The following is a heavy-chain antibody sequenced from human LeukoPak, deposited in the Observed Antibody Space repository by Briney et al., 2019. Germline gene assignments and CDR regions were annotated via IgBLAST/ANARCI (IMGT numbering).Heavy chain of an antibody. J-gene: IGHJ5*02. CDR1: GFTFSSYP. D-gene: IGHD3-9*01. CDR3: ARIGNDILTGYYPAWFDP. V-gene: IGHV3-48*04. Sequence: PGGSLRLSCTASGFTFSSYPMYWVRQAPGKGLEWISYISGSSSSTNYADSVKGRFTISRDNAKNSLYLQMNSLRAEDTAVYYCARIGNDILTGYYPAWFDPWGQGTLVTVSS. CDR2: ISGSSSST.